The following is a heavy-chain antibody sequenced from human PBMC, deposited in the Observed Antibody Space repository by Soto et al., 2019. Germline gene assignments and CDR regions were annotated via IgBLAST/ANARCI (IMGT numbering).Heavy chain of an antibody. V-gene: IGHV3-7*01. CDR3: ARDGSLGVVIHMREGAMDV. D-gene: IGHD3-3*01. J-gene: IGHJ6*02. CDR1: GFTFSRYW. Sequence: PGGSLRLSCAASGFTFSRYWMTWVRQAPGKGLEWVANIKEDGSEKYYVDSVKGRFTISRDNAKNSLYLQMNSLRVEDTAVYYCARDGSLGVVIHMREGAMDVWGQGTTVTVS. CDR2: IKEDGSEK.